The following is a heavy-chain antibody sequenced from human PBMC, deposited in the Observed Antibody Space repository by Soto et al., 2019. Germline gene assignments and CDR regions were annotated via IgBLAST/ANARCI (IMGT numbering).Heavy chain of an antibody. D-gene: IGHD3-10*01. CDR1: GDSVSSYSAA. J-gene: IGHJ5*02. V-gene: IGHV6-1*01. CDR3: VRNRYSSSGWFDP. CDR2: TYYRSRFFS. Sequence: SQTLSLTCAISGDSVSSYSAAWNWIRQSPSGGLEWLGRTYYRSRFFSDYAESVKSRIIINPDTSKNQLTLQLKSVTPEDTAVYYCVRNRYSSSGWFDPWGQGTLVTVSS.